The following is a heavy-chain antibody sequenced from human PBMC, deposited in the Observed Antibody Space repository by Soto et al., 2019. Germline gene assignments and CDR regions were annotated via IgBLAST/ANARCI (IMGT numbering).Heavy chain of an antibody. CDR1: GFTVSSNY. D-gene: IGHD6-6*01. CDR2: IYSDGTT. Sequence: EVQLVETGGGLIQHGGSLRLSCAASGFTVSSNYMNWVRQAPGKGLEWVSIIYSDGTTSYADSVKGRFTISRDNFKNTRHLQMNSLRAEDTAVYYCAILSNWGQGTLVTVSS. V-gene: IGHV3-53*02. CDR3: AILSN. J-gene: IGHJ4*02.